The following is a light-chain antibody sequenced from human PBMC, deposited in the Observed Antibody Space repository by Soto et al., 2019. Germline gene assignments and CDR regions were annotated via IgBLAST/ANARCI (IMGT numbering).Light chain of an antibody. CDR1: SSDVGGYNY. CDR3: SSYAGSSNV. CDR2: EVN. V-gene: IGLV2-8*01. J-gene: IGLJ1*01. Sequence: QSALTQPPSASGSPGQSVAISCTGTSSDVGGYNYVSWYQQHPGKGPKLMIYEVNMRPSGVPDRFSGSKSGNTASLTVSGIQAEDEADYYCSSYAGSSNVFGPGTNVTVL.